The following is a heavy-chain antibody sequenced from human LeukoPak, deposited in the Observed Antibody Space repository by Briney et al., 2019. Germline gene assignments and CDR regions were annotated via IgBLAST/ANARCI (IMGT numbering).Heavy chain of an antibody. CDR1: GFTFSSYK. V-gene: IGHV3-21*01. J-gene: IGHJ4*01. CDR2: ISSSSSYI. D-gene: IGHD2-2*01. Sequence: GGSLRLSCAASGFTFSSYKMNWVRQAPGKGLQWVSSISSSSSYIYYADSVKGRFTISRDNAKNSLYLQMNSLRVEDTAVYYCARVQSQPLPDYWGQGTLVTVSP. CDR3: ARVQSQPLPDY.